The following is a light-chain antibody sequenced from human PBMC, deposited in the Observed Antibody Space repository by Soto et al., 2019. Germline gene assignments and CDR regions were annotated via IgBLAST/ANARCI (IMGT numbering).Light chain of an antibody. V-gene: IGLV2-8*01. CDR1: SSDVGGYNY. Sequence: QSALTQPPSASGSPGQSVTISCTGTSSDVGGYNYVSWYQQHPGKAPKLMIYEVSKRPSGVPDRFSGSKTGNTASLTVSGLQVEDEADYCCSSYPGTYHVFGTGSKVAVL. CDR3: SSYPGTYHV. J-gene: IGLJ1*01. CDR2: EVS.